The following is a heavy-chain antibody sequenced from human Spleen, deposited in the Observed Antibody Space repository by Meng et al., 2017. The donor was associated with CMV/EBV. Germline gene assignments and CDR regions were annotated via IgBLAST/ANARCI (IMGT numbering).Heavy chain of an antibody. CDR3: ARGAGYSYGSGYFDL. D-gene: IGHD5-18*01. Sequence: QVQLAESGPGLVKPSRTLSLTCTVSGGSISSYYWSWIRQPPGKGLEWIGYIYSSGSTNYNPSLKSRVTISVDTSKNQFSLKLSSVSAADTAVYYCARGAGYSYGSGYFDLWGRGTLVTVSS. CDR1: GGSISSYY. CDR2: IYSSGST. J-gene: IGHJ2*01. V-gene: IGHV4-59*01.